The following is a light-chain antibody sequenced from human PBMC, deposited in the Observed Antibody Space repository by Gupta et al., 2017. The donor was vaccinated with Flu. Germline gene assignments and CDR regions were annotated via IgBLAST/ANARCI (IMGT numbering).Light chain of an antibody. J-gene: IGLJ1*01. CDR1: GSNIGSNT. CDR3: STWDDNLNGYV. V-gene: IGLV1-44*01. Sequence: SVVTQPPSASGTPGQRVTISCSGSGSNIGSNTVNWYQHVPGTAPKLLIYRNDPRPSGVPARFSGSKSGTSASLAVSGLQADDEADYYCSTWDDNLNGYVFGTGTKVTVL. CDR2: RND.